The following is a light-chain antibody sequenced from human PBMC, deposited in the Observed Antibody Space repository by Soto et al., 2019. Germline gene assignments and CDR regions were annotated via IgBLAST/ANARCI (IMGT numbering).Light chain of an antibody. CDR2: DND. CDR3: GTWDSGLNAYV. J-gene: IGLJ1*01. CDR1: GSNIGNNR. Sequence: QSVLTQPPSVSVAPGQKATISCSGSGSNIGNNRVSWYQQLPGTAPKLLMFDNDQRPSGIPDRFSASKSGTSATLGITGLQTGDEADYYCGTWDSGLNAYVFGTGTKLTVL. V-gene: IGLV1-51*01.